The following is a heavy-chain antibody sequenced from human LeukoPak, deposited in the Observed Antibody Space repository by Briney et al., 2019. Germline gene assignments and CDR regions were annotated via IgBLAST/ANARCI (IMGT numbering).Heavy chain of an antibody. CDR1: GGSISSYY. J-gene: IGHJ3*02. V-gene: IGHV4-59*01. Sequence: SETLSLTCTVSGGSISSYYSSWIRQPPGKGLEWIGYIYYSGSTNYNPSLKSRVTISVDTSMNQFSLKLSSVTAADTAVYYCARARDGAFDIWGQGTMVTVSS. CDR3: ARARDGAFDI. CDR2: IYYSGST. D-gene: IGHD5-24*01.